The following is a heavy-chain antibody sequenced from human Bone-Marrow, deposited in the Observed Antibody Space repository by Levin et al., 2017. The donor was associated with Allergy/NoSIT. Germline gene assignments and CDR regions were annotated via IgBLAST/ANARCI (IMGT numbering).Heavy chain of an antibody. D-gene: IGHD3-3*01. CDR2: IYSGGNT. J-gene: IGHJ4*02. CDR3: ARYDFWSGYSIDH. V-gene: IGHV3-53*01. Sequence: GGSLRLSCAVSGFTVSSIYMSWVRQAPGKGLEWVSVIYSGGNTYYADSVKGRFTISRDNSKNTLYLQMNSLRAEDTAMYYCARYDFWSGYSIDHWGQGTLVTVSS. CDR1: GFTVSSIY.